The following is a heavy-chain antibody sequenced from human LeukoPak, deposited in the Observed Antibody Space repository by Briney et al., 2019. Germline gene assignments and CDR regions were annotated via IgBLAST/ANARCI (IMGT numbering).Heavy chain of an antibody. V-gene: IGHV1-69*05. J-gene: IGHJ4*02. Sequence: SVKVSCKASGGTFSSYAISWVRQAPGQGLEWMGRIIPIFGTANYAQKFQGRVTITTDESTSTAYMELSSLRSEDTAVCYCARDILALESDYLFDYWGQGTLVTVSS. CDR1: GGTFSSYA. CDR2: IIPIFGTA. D-gene: IGHD4-17*01. CDR3: ARDILALESDYLFDY.